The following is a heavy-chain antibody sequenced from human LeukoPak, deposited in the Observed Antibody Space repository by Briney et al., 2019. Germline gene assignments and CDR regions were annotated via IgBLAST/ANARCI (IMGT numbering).Heavy chain of an antibody. CDR2: IIPIFGTA. J-gene: IGHJ3*02. D-gene: IGHD1-26*01. V-gene: IGHV1-69*01. CDR1: GGTFSSYA. Sequence: SVKVSCKASGGTFSSYAISWARQAPGQGLEWMGGIIPIFGTANYAQKFQGRVTITADESTSTAYMELSSLRSEDTAVYYCARAPSKRPFGALTWGIWGQGTMVTVSS. CDR3: ARAPSKRPFGALTWGI.